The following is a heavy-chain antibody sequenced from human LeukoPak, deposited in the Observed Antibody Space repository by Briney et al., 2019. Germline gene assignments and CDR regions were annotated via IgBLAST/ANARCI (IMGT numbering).Heavy chain of an antibody. Sequence: GGSLRLCGAASGCRCGGYGMRWVPSAPRKVLGCVSGGSDAGRDVKHADSVQGRFTISRDNSKNTVYLQMTSLRVEDTAVYYFAPDARVSRGYYYDGQIDYWGRGILVTVSS. CDR1: GCRCGGYG. J-gene: IGHJ4*02. D-gene: IGHD3-22*01. CDR2: GSDAGRDV. CDR3: APDARVSRGYYYDGQIDY. V-gene: IGHV3-23*01.